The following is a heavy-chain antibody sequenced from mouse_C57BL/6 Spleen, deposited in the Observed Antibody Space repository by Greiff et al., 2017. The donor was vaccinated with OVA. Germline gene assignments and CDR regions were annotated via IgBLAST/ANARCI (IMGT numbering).Heavy chain of an antibody. CDR1: GYTFTSYW. V-gene: IGHV1-69*01. CDR2: IDPYDSYT. D-gene: IGHD4-1*01. J-gene: IGHJ3*01. CDR3: ARLWDGAY. Sequence: QVQLQQPGAELVMPGASVKLSCKASGYTFTSYWMHWVKQRPGQGLEWIGEIDPYDSYTNYNQKFKGKSTLTVDKSSSTAYMQLSSLTSEDSAVYYCARLWDGAYWGQGTLVTVSA.